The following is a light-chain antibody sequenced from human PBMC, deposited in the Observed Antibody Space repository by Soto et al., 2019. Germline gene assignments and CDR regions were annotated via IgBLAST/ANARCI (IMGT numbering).Light chain of an antibody. CDR1: SSDVGGYNY. Sequence: QSAPTQPPSASGSHGQSATISCTGTSSDVGGYNYVSWYQQYPGKAPKLMIYEVSKRPSGVPDRFSGSKSGNTASLTVSGVQAEDEADYYCSSYAGSSTWVFGGGTKLTVL. CDR2: EVS. CDR3: SSYAGSSTWV. V-gene: IGLV2-8*01. J-gene: IGLJ3*02.